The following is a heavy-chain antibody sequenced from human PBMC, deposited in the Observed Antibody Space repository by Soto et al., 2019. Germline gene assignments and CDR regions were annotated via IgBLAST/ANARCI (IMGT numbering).Heavy chain of an antibody. J-gene: IGHJ4*02. D-gene: IGHD6-19*01. CDR3: AGEYSYSSGPGFDY. Sequence: SETLSLTCAVSGYSISSGYYWGWIRQPPGKGLEWIGSIYHSGSTYYNPSLKSRVTISVDTSKNQFSLKLSSVTAADTAVYYCAGEYSYSSGPGFDYWGQGTLVTVSS. CDR1: GYSISSGYY. CDR2: IYHSGST. V-gene: IGHV4-38-2*02.